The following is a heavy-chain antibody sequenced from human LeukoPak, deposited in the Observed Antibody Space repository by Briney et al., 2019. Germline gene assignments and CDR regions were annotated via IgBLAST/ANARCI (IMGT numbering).Heavy chain of an antibody. V-gene: IGHV1-18*01. J-gene: IGHJ4*02. CDR1: GYTFTSYG. CDR3: ARDSGGGYSYGYYFDY. D-gene: IGHD5-18*01. CDR2: ISTYNGITKYAQNT. Sequence: ASVKVSCKASGYTFTSYGIIWVRQAPGQGLEWMGWISTYNGITKYAQNTNYAQKLQGRVTMTTDTSTSTAYMGLRSLRSDDTAVYYCARDSGGGYSYGYYFDYWGQGTLVTVSS.